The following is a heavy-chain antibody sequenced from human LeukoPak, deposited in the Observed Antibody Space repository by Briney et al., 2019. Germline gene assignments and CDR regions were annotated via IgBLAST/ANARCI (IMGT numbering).Heavy chain of an antibody. CDR3: AKVRVVVPAALGPFDY. J-gene: IGHJ4*02. CDR1: GFTFSSYA. D-gene: IGHD2-2*01. CDR2: ISGSGGST. Sequence: GGSLRLSCAASGFTFSSYAMSWVRQAPGKGPEWVSAISGSGGSTYYADSVKGRFTISRDNSKNTLYLQMNSLRAEDTAVYYCAKVRVVVPAALGPFDYWGQGTLVTVSS. V-gene: IGHV3-23*01.